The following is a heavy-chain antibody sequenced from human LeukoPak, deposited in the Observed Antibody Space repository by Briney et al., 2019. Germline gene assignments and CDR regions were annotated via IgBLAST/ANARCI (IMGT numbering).Heavy chain of an antibody. Sequence: PGGSLRLSCAASGFTFSSYWMSWVRQAPGKGLEWVANIKQDGSEKYYVDSVKGRFTISRDNAKNSLYLQMNSLRAEDTAVYYCARVREISGYDYEAFDIWGQGTMITVSS. CDR2: IKQDGSEK. J-gene: IGHJ3*02. D-gene: IGHD5-12*01. CDR3: ARVREISGYDYEAFDI. V-gene: IGHV3-7*01. CDR1: GFTFSSYW.